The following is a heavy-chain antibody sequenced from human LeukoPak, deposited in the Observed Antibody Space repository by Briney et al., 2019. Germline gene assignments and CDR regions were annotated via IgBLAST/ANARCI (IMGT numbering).Heavy chain of an antibody. D-gene: IGHD3-22*01. CDR3: ARDYYYDSSGYWDYYFDY. CDR2: IWYDGSNK. Sequence: GGSLRLSCAASGFTFSRFGMHWVRQAPGKGLEWVAVIWYDGSNKYYADSVKGRFTISRDNSKNTLYLEMDSLRAEDTAVYYCARDYYYDSSGYWDYYFDYWGQGTLVSVSS. CDR1: GFTFSRFG. V-gene: IGHV3-33*01. J-gene: IGHJ4*02.